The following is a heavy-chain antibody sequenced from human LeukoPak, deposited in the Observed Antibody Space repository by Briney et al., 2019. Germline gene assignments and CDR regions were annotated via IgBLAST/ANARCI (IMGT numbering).Heavy chain of an antibody. CDR1: GFTFSTYG. CDR2: IWYDGSDK. D-gene: IGHD6-13*01. CDR3: AREGGQQLGSFDY. J-gene: IGHJ4*02. V-gene: IGHV3-33*01. Sequence: GRSLRLSCAASGFTFSTYGMHWVRQAPGQGLEWVAIIWYDGSDKYYADSVKGRFAISRDNSKNTLYLQMNSLKAEDTAVYYCAREGGQQLGSFDYWGRGTLVTVSS.